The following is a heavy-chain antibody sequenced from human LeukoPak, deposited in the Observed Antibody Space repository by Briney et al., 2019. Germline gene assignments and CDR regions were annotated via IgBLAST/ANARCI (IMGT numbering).Heavy chain of an antibody. CDR1: GYTFTGYY. J-gene: IGHJ4*02. Sequence: ASVKVSCKASGYTFTGYYMHWVRQAPGQGLEWMGWINANSGGTNYAQKFQGRVTMTRDTSISTAYMELSRLRSDDTAVYYCARDLMYSYGYFDYWGQGTLVTVSS. CDR3: ARDLMYSYGYFDY. V-gene: IGHV1-2*02. CDR2: INANSGGT. D-gene: IGHD5-18*01.